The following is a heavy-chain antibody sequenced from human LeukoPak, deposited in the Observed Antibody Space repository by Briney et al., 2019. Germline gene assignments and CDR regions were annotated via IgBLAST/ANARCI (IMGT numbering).Heavy chain of an antibody. D-gene: IGHD6-13*01. CDR1: GGTFSSYA. J-gene: IGHJ6*03. Sequence: SVKVSCKASGGTFSSYAISWVRQAPGQGLEWMGGIIPIFGTANYAQKFQGRVTITTDESTSTAYMELSSLRSEDTAVYYCAREASVAAAHSYYYYMDVWGKGTTVTVSS. V-gene: IGHV1-69*05. CDR2: IIPIFGTA. CDR3: AREASVAAAHSYYYYMDV.